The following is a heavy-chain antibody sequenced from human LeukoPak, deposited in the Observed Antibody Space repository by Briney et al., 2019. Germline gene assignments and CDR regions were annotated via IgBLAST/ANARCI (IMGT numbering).Heavy chain of an antibody. CDR3: ARDVGVYSGYDSGYLDY. CDR2: IWYDGSNK. CDR1: GFTFSSYG. Sequence: PGGSLRLSCAASGFTFSSYGMHWVRQAPGKGLEWVAVIWYDGSNKYYADSVKGRFTISRDNSKNTLYLQMNSLRAEDTAVYYCARDVGVYSGYDSGYLDYWGQGTLVTVSS. J-gene: IGHJ4*02. V-gene: IGHV3-33*01. D-gene: IGHD5-12*01.